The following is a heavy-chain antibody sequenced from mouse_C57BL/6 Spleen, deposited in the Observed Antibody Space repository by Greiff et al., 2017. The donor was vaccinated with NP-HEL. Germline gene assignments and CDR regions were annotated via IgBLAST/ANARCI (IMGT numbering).Heavy chain of an antibody. Sequence: EVHLVESGPGLVKPSQSLSLTCSVTGYSITSGYYWTWIRQFPGNKLEWMGYISYDGSNNYNPSLKNRISITRDTSKNQFFLKLNSVTTEDTATYYCARGGYSYYFDYWGQGTTLTVSS. CDR2: ISYDGSN. CDR3: ARGGYSYYFDY. D-gene: IGHD2-3*01. CDR1: GYSITSGYY. J-gene: IGHJ2*01. V-gene: IGHV3-6*01.